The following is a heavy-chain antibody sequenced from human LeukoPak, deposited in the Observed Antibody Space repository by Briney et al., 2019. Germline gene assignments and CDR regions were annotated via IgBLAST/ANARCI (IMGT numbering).Heavy chain of an antibody. J-gene: IGHJ4*02. CDR3: ERDIPGNYFDY. V-gene: IGHV3-11*05. CDR2: ISSSSYT. D-gene: IGHD3-10*01. Sequence: GGSQRLSCAASGFTFSDYYMSWIRQAPGKGLEWVSYISSSSYTNYADSVKGRFTISRDNAKNSLYLQMNSLRAEDTAVYYCERDIPGNYFDYWGQGTLVTVSS. CDR1: GFTFSDYY.